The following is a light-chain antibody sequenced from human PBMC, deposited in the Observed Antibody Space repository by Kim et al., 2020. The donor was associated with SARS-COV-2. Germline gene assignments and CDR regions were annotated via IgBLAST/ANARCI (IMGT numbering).Light chain of an antibody. Sequence: GQRVTNACSGGTSNLGKDPISWYQQLPGAAPKPLISKDYQRPSGVPDRISGSKSGTSASLAISGLQSEDEADYYCATWDDSLNAVVFGGGTQLTVL. CDR3: ATWDDSLNAVV. J-gene: IGLJ2*01. CDR1: TSNLGKDP. CDR2: KDY. V-gene: IGLV1-44*01.